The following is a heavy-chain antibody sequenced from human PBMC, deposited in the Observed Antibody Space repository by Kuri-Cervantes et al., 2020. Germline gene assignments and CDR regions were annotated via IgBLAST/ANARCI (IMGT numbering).Heavy chain of an antibody. CDR2: IYYSGST. V-gene: IGHV4-31*01. D-gene: IGHD2-15*01. CDR1: GGSISSGGYY. J-gene: IGHJ4*02. CDR3: AGSVVVAAAFDY. Sequence: SETLSLTCTVSGGSISSGGYYWSWIRQHPGKGLEWIGYIYYSGSTYYNPSLKSLVTMPVDTSKNQFSLKLSSVTAADTAVYYCAGSVVVAAAFDYWGQGTLVTVSS.